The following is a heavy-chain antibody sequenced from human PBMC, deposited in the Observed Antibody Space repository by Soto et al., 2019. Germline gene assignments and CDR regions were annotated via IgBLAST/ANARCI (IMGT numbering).Heavy chain of an antibody. CDR1: GYTFTNYG. V-gene: IGHV1-18*01. CDR3: ASDRGRYALDS. Sequence: QVQLVQSGAEVKKPGASVKVSCKASGYTFTNYGISWVRQAPGQGLGWMGWISANNGNTNYEQKRQGRVTMTTDTPTSTAYMGLRSLRSDGTVVYYCASDRGRYALDSWGQRTLVTVSS. D-gene: IGHD1-26*01. CDR2: ISANNGNT. J-gene: IGHJ4*02.